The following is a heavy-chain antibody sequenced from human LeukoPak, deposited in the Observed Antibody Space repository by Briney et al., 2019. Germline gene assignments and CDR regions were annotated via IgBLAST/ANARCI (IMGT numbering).Heavy chain of an antibody. V-gene: IGHV4-59*01. CDR3: ARDRQQLVTDSYYYYGMDV. CDR2: IYYSGST. Sequence: PSETLSLTCTVSGVSISSYYWSWIRQPPGKGLEWIGYIYYSGSTNYNPSLKSRVTISVDTSKNQFSLKLSSVTAADTAVYYCARDRQQLVTDSYYYYGMDVWGQGTTVTVSS. CDR1: GVSISSYY. D-gene: IGHD6-6*01. J-gene: IGHJ6*02.